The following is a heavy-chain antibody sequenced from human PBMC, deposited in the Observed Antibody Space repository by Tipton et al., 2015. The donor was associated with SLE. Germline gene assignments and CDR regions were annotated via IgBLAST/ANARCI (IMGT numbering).Heavy chain of an antibody. J-gene: IGHJ4*02. CDR3: ARGVPRPVDY. D-gene: IGHD1-1*01. CDR2: INHSGST. Sequence: TLSLTCAVYGGSFSGYYSSWIRQPPGKGLEWIGEINHSGSTNYNPSLKSRVTISVDTSKNQFSLKLSSVTAADTAVYYCARGVPRPVDYWGQGTLVTVSS. CDR1: GGSFSGYY. V-gene: IGHV4-34*01.